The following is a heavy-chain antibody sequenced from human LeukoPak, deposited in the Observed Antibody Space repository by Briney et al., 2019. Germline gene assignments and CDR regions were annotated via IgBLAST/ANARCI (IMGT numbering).Heavy chain of an antibody. Sequence: GGSLRLSCAASGFTFSSYSMNWVRQAPGKGLEWVSYISSSSSTIYYADSVKGRFTISRDNAKNSLYLQMNSLRAEDTAVYYCARDNDYSSSFDYYYYYMDVWGKGTTVTVSS. CDR3: ARDNDYSSSFDYYYYYMDV. D-gene: IGHD6-6*01. V-gene: IGHV3-48*01. J-gene: IGHJ6*03. CDR1: GFTFSSYS. CDR2: ISSSSSTI.